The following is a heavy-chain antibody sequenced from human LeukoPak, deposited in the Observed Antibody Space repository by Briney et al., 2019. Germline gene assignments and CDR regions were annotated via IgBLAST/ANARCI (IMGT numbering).Heavy chain of an antibody. CDR3: ARDLEDYVWGSYRSGYYFDY. J-gene: IGHJ4*02. CDR1: GGSISSYY. V-gene: IGHV4-4*07. CDR2: IYTSGST. Sequence: SETLSLTCTISGGSISSYYWSWIRQPAGKGLEWIGRIYTSGSTNYNPSLKSRVTMSVDTSKNQFSLELSSVTAADTAVYYCARDLEDYVWGSYRSGYYFDYWGQGTLVTVSS. D-gene: IGHD3-16*02.